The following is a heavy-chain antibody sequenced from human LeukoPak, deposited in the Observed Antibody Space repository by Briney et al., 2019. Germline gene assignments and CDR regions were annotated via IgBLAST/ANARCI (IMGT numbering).Heavy chain of an antibody. CDR3: GGAAPRNCYCSVGTDAFDV. CDR1: GYTFTGYY. D-gene: IGHD2-21*01. Sequence: ASVKVSCKASGYTFTGYYMHWVRQAPGQGLEWMGWINPNNGGTNYAQKFQGRVTITRDTSISTAYMELSSLRSDDTAIYHCGGAAPRNCYCSVGTDAFDVWGQGTMVSVSS. J-gene: IGHJ3*01. V-gene: IGHV1-2*02. CDR2: INPNNGGT.